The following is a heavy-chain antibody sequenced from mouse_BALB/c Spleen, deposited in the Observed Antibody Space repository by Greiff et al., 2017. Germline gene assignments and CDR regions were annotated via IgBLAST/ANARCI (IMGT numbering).Heavy chain of an antibody. J-gene: IGHJ3*01. V-gene: IGHV5-4*02. Sequence: EVQVVESGGGLVKPGGSLKLSCAASGFTFSDYYMYWVRQTPEKRLEWVATISDGGSYTYYPDSVKGRFTISRDNAKNNLYLQMSSLKSEDTAMYYCAREIYDGYYLFAYWGQGTLVTVSA. D-gene: IGHD2-3*01. CDR2: ISDGGSYT. CDR1: GFTFSDYY. CDR3: AREIYDGYYLFAY.